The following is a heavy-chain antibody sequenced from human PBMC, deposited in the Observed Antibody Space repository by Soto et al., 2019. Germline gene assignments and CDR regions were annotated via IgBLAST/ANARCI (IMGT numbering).Heavy chain of an antibody. D-gene: IGHD6-13*01. Sequence: ASVKVSCKGSGYTFTANYIQWVRQAPGQGLEWMGWINPNSGGTTYAQKFQGRVTLTRDTSITTAYMELSRLTSDDTAVYFCVRLMGNSWLDYWGQGTLVTVSS. J-gene: IGHJ4*02. CDR1: GYTFTANY. V-gene: IGHV1-2*02. CDR2: INPNSGGT. CDR3: VRLMGNSWLDY.